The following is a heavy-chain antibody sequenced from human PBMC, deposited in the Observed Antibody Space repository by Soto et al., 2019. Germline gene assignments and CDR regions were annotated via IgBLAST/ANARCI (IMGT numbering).Heavy chain of an antibody. CDR1: GYTFTTYG. D-gene: IGHD6-19*01. Sequence: QVQLVQSGAEVKKPGASVKVSCKASGYTFTTYGISWVRQAPGQGLEWMGWIGAYNGNTNYAQKLQGRVTMTTDTSTSPAYMGLGGLRSADTAVYYCARDPVAGTYFDYWGQGTLVTVSS. CDR2: IGAYNGNT. J-gene: IGHJ4*02. CDR3: ARDPVAGTYFDY. V-gene: IGHV1-18*01.